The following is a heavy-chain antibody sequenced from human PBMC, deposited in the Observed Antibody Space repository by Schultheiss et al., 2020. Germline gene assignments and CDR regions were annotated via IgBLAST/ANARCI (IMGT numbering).Heavy chain of an antibody. V-gene: IGHV4-59*01. D-gene: IGHD6-19*01. CDR2: IYYSGST. J-gene: IGHJ5*02. CDR3: ARVQAVAGGGWFDP. Sequence: SETLSLTCTVSGGSISSYYWSWIRQPPGKGLEWIGYIYYSGSTKYNPSLKSRVTISVDTSKNQFSLKLSSVTAADTAVYYCARVQAVAGGGWFDPWGQGTLVTVSS. CDR1: GGSISSYY.